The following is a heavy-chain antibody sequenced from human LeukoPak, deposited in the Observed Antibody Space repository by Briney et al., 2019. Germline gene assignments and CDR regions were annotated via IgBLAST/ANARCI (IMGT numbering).Heavy chain of an antibody. D-gene: IGHD3-22*01. CDR3: ARDWYYDSSGYYYVGIGY. Sequence: GGSLRLSCAASGLTFSNYNMNWVRQAPGKGLEWVSSISTSGSYIYYANSMKGRFTISRDNAKNSLYLQMNSLRAEDTAVYYCARDWYYDSSGYYYVGIGYWGQGTLVTVSS. CDR1: GLTFSNYN. CDR2: ISTSGSYI. J-gene: IGHJ4*02. V-gene: IGHV3-21*04.